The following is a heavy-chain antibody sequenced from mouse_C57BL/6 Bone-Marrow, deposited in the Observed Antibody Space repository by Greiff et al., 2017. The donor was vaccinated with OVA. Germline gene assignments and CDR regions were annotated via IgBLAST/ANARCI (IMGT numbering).Heavy chain of an antibody. V-gene: IGHV1-54*01. Sequence: QVQLQQSGAELVRPGTSVKVSCKASGYAFTNYLIEWVKQRPGQGLEWIGVINPGSGGTNYNEKFKGKATLTADKSSSTAYMQLSSLTSEDSAVYFCARHEESTVVAHFDYWGQGTTLTVSS. CDR2: INPGSGGT. CDR1: GYAFTNYL. CDR3: ARHEESTVVAHFDY. J-gene: IGHJ2*01. D-gene: IGHD1-1*01.